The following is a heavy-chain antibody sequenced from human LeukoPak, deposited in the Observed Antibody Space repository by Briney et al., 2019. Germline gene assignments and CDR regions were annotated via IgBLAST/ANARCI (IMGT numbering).Heavy chain of an antibody. CDR2: ISYDGSNK. CDR3: ASFSRY. Sequence: GGSLRLSCAASGFTFSSYGMHWVRQAPGKGLEWVAVISYDGSNKYYADSVKGRFTISRDNSKNTLYLQMNSLRAEDTAVYYCASFSRYWGQGTLVTVSS. D-gene: IGHD3-16*02. J-gene: IGHJ4*02. V-gene: IGHV3-30*03. CDR1: GFTFSSYG.